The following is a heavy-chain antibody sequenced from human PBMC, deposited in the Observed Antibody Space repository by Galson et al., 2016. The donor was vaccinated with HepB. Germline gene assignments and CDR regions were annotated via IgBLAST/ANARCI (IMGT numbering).Heavy chain of an antibody. J-gene: IGHJ4*02. D-gene: IGHD4-17*01. CDR3: ARGTNPYLTEDGDYGEQHIDC. Sequence: SLRLSCAASGFIFSTYGMHWVRQAPGKGLEWVAVIWYDGSNEYYADSVKGRFTISRDNSENTLYLQMNSLRAEDTAMYYCARGTNPYLTEDGDYGEQHIDCWGRGILVTVSS. CDR1: GFIFSTYG. CDR2: IWYDGSNE. V-gene: IGHV3-33*01.